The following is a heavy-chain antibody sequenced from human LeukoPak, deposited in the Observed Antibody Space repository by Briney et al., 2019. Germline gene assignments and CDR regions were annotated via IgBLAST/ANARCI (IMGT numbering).Heavy chain of an antibody. V-gene: IGHV1-46*01. CDR3: ARALLGWYMDV. Sequence: ASVKVSCKASGYTFTSYYMHWVRQAPGQGLEWMGIINPSGGSTSYAQKFQGRVTMTWDTSTSTVYMELSSLRSEDTAVYYCARALLGWYMDVWGKGTTVTVSS. CDR2: INPSGGST. CDR1: GYTFTSYY. J-gene: IGHJ6*03.